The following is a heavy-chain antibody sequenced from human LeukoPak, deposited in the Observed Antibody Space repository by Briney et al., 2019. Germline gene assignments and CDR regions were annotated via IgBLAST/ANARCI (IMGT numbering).Heavy chain of an antibody. J-gene: IGHJ6*03. Sequence: SETLSLTCTVSGGSISSSSYYWGWIRQPPGKGLEWIGSIYYSGSTYYNPSLKSRVTISVDTSKNQFSLKLSSVTAADTAVYYCARHRGVRYYYYYMDVWGKGTTVTISS. V-gene: IGHV4-39*01. CDR1: GGSISSSSYY. CDR2: IYYSGST. CDR3: ARHRGVRYYYYYMDV. D-gene: IGHD3-10*01.